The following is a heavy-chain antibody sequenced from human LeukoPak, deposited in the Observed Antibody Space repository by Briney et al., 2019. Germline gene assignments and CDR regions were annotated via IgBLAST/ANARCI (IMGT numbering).Heavy chain of an antibody. CDR3: TTSLSGYDFLFDY. J-gene: IGHJ4*02. D-gene: IGHD5-12*01. CDR1: GFTFSNAW. V-gene: IGHV3-15*01. CDR2: IKGKTDGGTT. Sequence: GGSLRLSCAASGFTFSNAWMSWVRQAPGKGLEWVGRIKGKTDGGTTDYAAPVKDRFTFSRDDSKNTLYLQMNNLQTEDTAVYYCTTSLSGYDFLFDYWGQGTLVTVSS.